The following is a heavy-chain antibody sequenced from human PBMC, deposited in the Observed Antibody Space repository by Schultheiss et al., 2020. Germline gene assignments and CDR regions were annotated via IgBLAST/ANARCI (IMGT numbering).Heavy chain of an antibody. Sequence: GGSLRLSCAASGFTFSSYGMHWVRQAPGKGLEWVAVISYDGSNKYYADSVKGRFTISRDNSKNTLYLQMNSLRAEDTAVYYCARDYRRADFWSGHTFDYWGQGTLVTVSS. CDR1: GFTFSSYG. CDR3: ARDYRRADFWSGHTFDY. V-gene: IGHV3-30*03. CDR2: ISYDGSNK. J-gene: IGHJ4*02. D-gene: IGHD3-3*01.